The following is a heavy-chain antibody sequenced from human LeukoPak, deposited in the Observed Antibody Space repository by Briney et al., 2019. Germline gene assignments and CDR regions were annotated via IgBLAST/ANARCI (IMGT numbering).Heavy chain of an antibody. V-gene: IGHV1-8*02. CDR3: EIYTGYDSF. J-gene: IGHJ4*02. CDR2: MSPDSDYT. CDR1: GYTFTSYG. Sequence: GASVKVSCKASGYTFTSYGISWVRQATGQGLEWMGWMSPDSDYTGYAQTFQGRVTLTRNTSVSTAFMELSSLRSEDTAVYYCEIYTGYDSFWGQGTLVTVSS. D-gene: IGHD5-12*01.